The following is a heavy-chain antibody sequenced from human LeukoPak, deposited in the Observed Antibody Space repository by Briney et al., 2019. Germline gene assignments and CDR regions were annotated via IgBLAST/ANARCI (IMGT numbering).Heavy chain of an antibody. CDR3: VSFYETY. V-gene: IGHV3-74*01. CDR2: SNSDGSWT. Sequence: GGSLRLSCAASGRSWMHWVRQAPGKGLVGVSHSNSDGSWTSYADSVKGRFTISKDNAKNTVYLQMNNLRAEDTAVYYCVSFYETYWGRGTLVTVSS. CDR1: GRSW. J-gene: IGHJ4*02. D-gene: IGHD2/OR15-2a*01.